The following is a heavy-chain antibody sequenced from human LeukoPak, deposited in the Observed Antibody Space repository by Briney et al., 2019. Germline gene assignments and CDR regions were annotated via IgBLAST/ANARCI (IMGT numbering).Heavy chain of an antibody. D-gene: IGHD6-13*01. V-gene: IGHV3-49*04. CDR3: TRDREQQLYFDY. Sequence: GSLRLSCTASGFTLGDYAMSWVRQAPGKGLEWVGFIRSKAYGGTTEYAASVKGRFTISRDDSKSIAYLQMNSLKTEDTAVYYCTRDREQQLYFDYWGQGTLVTVSS. CDR2: IRSKAYGGTT. CDR1: GFTLGDYA. J-gene: IGHJ4*02.